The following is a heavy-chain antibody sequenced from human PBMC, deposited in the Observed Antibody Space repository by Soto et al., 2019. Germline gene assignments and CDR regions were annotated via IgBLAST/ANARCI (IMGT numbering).Heavy chain of an antibody. D-gene: IGHD2-15*01. CDR3: AKDGDIVVVVAATHMDV. CDR2: ISYDGSNK. CDR1: GFTFSSYG. Sequence: GGSLRLSCAASGFTFSSYGMHWVRQAPGKGLEWVAVISYDGSNKYYADSVKGRFTISRDNSKNTLYLQMNSLRAEDTAVYYCAKDGDIVVVVAATHMDVWGQGTTVTVSS. V-gene: IGHV3-30*18. J-gene: IGHJ6*02.